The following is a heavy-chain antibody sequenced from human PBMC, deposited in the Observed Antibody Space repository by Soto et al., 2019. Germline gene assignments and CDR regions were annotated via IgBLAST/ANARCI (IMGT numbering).Heavy chain of an antibody. Sequence: SQTLSLTCAISGDSVSSNSAAWNWIRQSPSRGLEWLGRTYYRSKWYNDYAVSVKSRITINPDTSKNQFSLQLNSVTPEDTAVYYCARGDNLSQTMNYYGSGSYQGQFRGGDYWGQGTLVTVSS. CDR1: GDSVSSNSAA. CDR2: TYYRSKWYN. CDR3: ARGDNLSQTMNYYGSGSYQGQFRGGDY. V-gene: IGHV6-1*01. J-gene: IGHJ4*02. D-gene: IGHD3-10*01.